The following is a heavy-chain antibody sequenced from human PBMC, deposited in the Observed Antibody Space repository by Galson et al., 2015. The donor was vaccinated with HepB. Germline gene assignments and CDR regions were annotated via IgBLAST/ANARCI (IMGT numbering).Heavy chain of an antibody. Sequence: KVSCKGSGDSFMSYWIGWVRQMPGKGLELMGVIYPGDSDTRYSPSFQGQVTISVDRSITTAYLQWSSLKASDTAMYYCARHEVGWGKYGMDVWGQGTPVIVAS. V-gene: IGHV5-51*01. J-gene: IGHJ6*02. CDR2: IYPGDSDT. CDR1: GDSFMSYW. D-gene: IGHD7-27*01. CDR3: ARHEVGWGKYGMDV.